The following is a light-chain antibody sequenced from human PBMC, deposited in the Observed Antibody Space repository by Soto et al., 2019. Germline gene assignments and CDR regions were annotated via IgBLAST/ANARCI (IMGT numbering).Light chain of an antibody. CDR3: MPALQTPPT. V-gene: IGKV2-28*01. CDR2: LGS. Sequence: EIVMTQSPLSLPVTPGEPASISCRSSQTLLHSNGYNYLDWYLQKPGQSPQLLIYLGSNRASGAPDRFSGSGSGTDFTLKISRVEAEDVGVYYCMPALQTPPTFGQGTKV. CDR1: QTLLHSNGYNY. J-gene: IGKJ1*01.